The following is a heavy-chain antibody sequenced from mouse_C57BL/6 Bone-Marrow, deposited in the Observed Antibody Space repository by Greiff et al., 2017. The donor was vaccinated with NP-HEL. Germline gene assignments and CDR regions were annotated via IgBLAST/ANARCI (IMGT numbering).Heavy chain of an antibody. CDR1: GFTFSDFY. J-gene: IGHJ4*01. V-gene: IGHV7-1*01. Sequence: EVKLVESGGGLVQSGRSLRLSCATSGFTFSDFYMEWVRQAPGKGLEWIAASSNKANDYTTEYSASVKGRFIVSRDTSQSILYLQMNALRAEDNAIYYCARDAPYAMDYWGQGTSVTVSS. CDR3: ARDAPYAMDY. CDR2: SSNKANDYTT.